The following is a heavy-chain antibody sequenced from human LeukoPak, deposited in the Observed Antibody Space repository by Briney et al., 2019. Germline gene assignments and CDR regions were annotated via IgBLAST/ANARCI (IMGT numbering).Heavy chain of an antibody. CDR1: GFTFSSYE. Sequence: GGSLRLSCAASGFTFSSYEMNWVRQAPGKGLEWVSYISSSGSTIYYADSVKGRFTISRDNSKNTLYLQMNSLRAEDMAVYYCSAGITMVKGFDYWGQGTLVTVSS. J-gene: IGHJ4*02. V-gene: IGHV3-48*03. CDR3: SAGITMVKGFDY. D-gene: IGHD3-10*01. CDR2: ISSSGSTI.